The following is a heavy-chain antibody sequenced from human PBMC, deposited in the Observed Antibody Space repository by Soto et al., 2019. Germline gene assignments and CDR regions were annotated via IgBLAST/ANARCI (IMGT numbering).Heavy chain of an antibody. V-gene: IGHV1-2*04. Sequence: ASVKVSCKASGYTFTGHYRHWVRQAPGQRLKWMGWINPNSGGTNYAQKFQGWVTMTRDTSISTAYMELSRLRSDDTAVYYCARGRTTIFGVVNYYYYMDVWGKGTTVTVSS. CDR1: GYTFTGHY. CDR3: ARGRTTIFGVVNYYYYMDV. J-gene: IGHJ6*03. CDR2: INPNSGGT. D-gene: IGHD3-3*01.